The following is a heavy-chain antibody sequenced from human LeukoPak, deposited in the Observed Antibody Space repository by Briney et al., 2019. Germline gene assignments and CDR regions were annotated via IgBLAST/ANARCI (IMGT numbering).Heavy chain of an antibody. D-gene: IGHD1-26*01. J-gene: IGHJ6*03. CDR1: GYTFTGYY. CDR2: INPNSGGT. V-gene: IGHV1-2*02. CDR3: ARARGSSYYYYYMDV. Sequence: ASMKVSCKASGYTFTGYYMHWMRQAPGQGLEWMGWINPNSGGTNYAQKFQGRVTMTRDTSISTAYMELSRLRSDDTAVYYCARARGSSYYYYYMDVWGKGTTVIVS.